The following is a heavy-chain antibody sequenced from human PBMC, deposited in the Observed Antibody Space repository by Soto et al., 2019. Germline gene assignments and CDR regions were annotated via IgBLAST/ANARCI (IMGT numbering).Heavy chain of an antibody. CDR1: GFTFSSYG. CDR3: AKSIEERYFDL. CDR2: ISYDGSNK. V-gene: IGHV3-30*18. Sequence: QVQLVESGGGVVQPGRSLRLSCAASGFTFSSYGMDWVRQAPGKGLEWVAVISYDGSNKYDADSVKGRFTISRDNSKNTLYLQMNSLRAEDTAVYYWAKSIEERYFDLWGHGTLVTVSS. J-gene: IGHJ2*01. D-gene: IGHD1-1*01.